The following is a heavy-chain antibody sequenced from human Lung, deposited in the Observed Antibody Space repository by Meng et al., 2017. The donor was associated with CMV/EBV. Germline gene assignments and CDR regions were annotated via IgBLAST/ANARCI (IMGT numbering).Heavy chain of an antibody. V-gene: IGHV3-23*01. Sequence: GEXXKISCAVSGFTFSSYAMNWVRQAPGKGLEWVSGLSGSGASTHYADFVKGRFTISRDNPKNTLYLQMKSLRAEDTAVYYCVEGRDHNNYGGSGTVDFWXQGTLVTVSS. D-gene: IGHD4-11*01. CDR2: LSGSGAST. J-gene: IGHJ4*02. CDR1: GFTFSSYA. CDR3: VEGRDHNNYGGSGTVDF.